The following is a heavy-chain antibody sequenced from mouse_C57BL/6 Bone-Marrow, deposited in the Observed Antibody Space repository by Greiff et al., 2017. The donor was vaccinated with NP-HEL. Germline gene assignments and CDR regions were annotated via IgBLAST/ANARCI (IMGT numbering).Heavy chain of an antibody. J-gene: IGHJ3*01. D-gene: IGHD1-2*01. CDR1: GFTFTDYY. CDR2: IRNKANGYTT. CDR3: ARSALLRY. V-gene: IGHV7-3*01. Sequence: EVKLMESGGGLVQPGGSLSLSCAASGFTFTDYYMSWVRQPPGKALEWLGFIRNKANGYTTEYSASVKGRFTISRDNSQSILYLQMNALRAEDSATYYCARSALLRYWGQGTLVTVSA.